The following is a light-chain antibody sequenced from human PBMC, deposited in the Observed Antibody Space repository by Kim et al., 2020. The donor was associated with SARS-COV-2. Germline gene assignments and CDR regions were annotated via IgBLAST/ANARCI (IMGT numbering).Light chain of an antibody. V-gene: IGLV4-60*03. Sequence: SVKLTCTLSSGHSSYIIAWHQQQPGKAPRYLMKLEGSGSYNKGSGVPDRFSGSSSGADRYLTISNLQSEDEADYYCETWDSNTAVFGGGTQLTV. CDR2: LEGSGSY. CDR1: SGHSSYI. CDR3: ETWDSNTAV. J-gene: IGLJ7*01.